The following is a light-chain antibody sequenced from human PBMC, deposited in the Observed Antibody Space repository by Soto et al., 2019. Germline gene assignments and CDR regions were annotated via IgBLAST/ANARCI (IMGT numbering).Light chain of an antibody. J-gene: IGLJ1*01. V-gene: IGLV2-14*01. Sequence: QSALTQPASVSGSPGQSLTISCTGTSSDVGAYNYVSWYQQHPGKAPKLIIYDVNNRPSGVSNRLSGAKSGNTASLTISGLQAEDEADYCCTSYTTSSLYVFGTGTKLTVL. CDR2: DVN. CDR1: SSDVGAYNY. CDR3: TSYTTSSLYV.